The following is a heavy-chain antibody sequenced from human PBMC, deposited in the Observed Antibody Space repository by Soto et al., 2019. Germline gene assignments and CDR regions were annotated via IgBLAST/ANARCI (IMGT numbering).Heavy chain of an antibody. J-gene: IGHJ4*02. V-gene: IGHV3-30*18. Sequence: QVQLVESGGGVVQPGRSLRLSCAASGFTFSSCGMHWVRQAPGKGLEWMAIISYDGSNKYYADSVKGRFTISRDNSKNTLYLQMNSLRAEDTAVSYCAKDRSIAARILDYWGQGTLVTVSS. CDR1: GFTFSSCG. CDR2: ISYDGSNK. D-gene: IGHD6-6*01. CDR3: AKDRSIAARILDY.